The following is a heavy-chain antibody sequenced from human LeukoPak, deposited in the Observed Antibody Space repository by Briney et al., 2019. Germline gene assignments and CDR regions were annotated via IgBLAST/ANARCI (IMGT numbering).Heavy chain of an antibody. CDR2: TYYRSKWTN. Sequence: SQTLSLTCAISGDSVSSNSAAWNWIRQSPSRGLEWLGRTYYRSKWTNDYAFSVKSRITINPGTSKNQFSLQLKSVTPEDTAVEYLARGRIGTPCFDYWGQGTLVTVS. V-gene: IGHV6-1*01. CDR1: GDSVSSNSAA. J-gene: IGHJ4*02. D-gene: IGHD1-1*01. CDR3: ARGRIGTPCFDY.